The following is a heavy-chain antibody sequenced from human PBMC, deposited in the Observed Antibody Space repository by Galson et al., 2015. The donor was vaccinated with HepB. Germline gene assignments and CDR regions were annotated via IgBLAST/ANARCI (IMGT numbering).Heavy chain of an antibody. V-gene: IGHV3-23*01. J-gene: IGHJ4*02. D-gene: IGHD1-26*01. CDR2: ISDSGGTT. CDR1: GFTFSSSA. CDR3: AKAPQWELTDY. Sequence: SLRLSCAASGFTFSSSAMTWVRQAPGKGLEWVSGISDSGGTTYYADSVKGRFTISRDNSKNTLYLQMNSQRAEDTAVYYCAKAPQWELTDYWGQGTLVTVSS.